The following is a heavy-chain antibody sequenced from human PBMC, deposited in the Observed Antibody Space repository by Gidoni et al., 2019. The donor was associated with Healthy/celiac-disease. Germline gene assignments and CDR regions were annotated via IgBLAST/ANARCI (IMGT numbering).Heavy chain of an antibody. J-gene: IGHJ4*02. CDR3: AKERITFGGVIVYYFDY. CDR1: GFTFIRYG. Sequence: QVQLVESGGGVVQPGRSLRLSCASSGFTFIRYGMHWVRQAPGKGLEWVAVISYDGSNKYYADSVKGRFTISRDNSKNTLYLQMNSLRAEETAVYYCAKERITFGGVIVYYFDYWGQGTLVTVSS. V-gene: IGHV3-30*18. D-gene: IGHD3-16*02. CDR2: ISYDGSNK.